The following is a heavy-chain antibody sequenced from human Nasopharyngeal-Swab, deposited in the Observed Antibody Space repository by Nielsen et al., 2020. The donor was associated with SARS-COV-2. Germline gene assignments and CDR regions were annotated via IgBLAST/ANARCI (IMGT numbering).Heavy chain of an antibody. CDR3: ARGPYYYDSSGYRAYYYYMDV. V-gene: IGHV1-8*01. CDR2: MNPNSGNT. D-gene: IGHD3-22*01. J-gene: IGHJ6*03. Sequence: WVRQAPGQGLEWMGWMNPNSGNTGYAQKFQGRVTMTRNTSISTAYMELSSLRPEDTAVYYCARGPYYYDSSGYRAYYYYMDVWGKGTTVTVSS.